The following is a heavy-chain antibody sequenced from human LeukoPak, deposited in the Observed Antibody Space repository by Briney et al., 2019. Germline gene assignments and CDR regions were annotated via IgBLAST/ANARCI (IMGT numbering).Heavy chain of an antibody. CDR3: ARDHDSSSWRDHYFDY. Sequence: GGSLRLSCAASGLTFSSYWMHWVRQAPGKGLVWVSRINSDGSSTSYADSVKGRFTISRDNAKNTLYLQMNSLRAEDTAVYYCARDHDSSSWRDHYFDYWGQGTLVTVSS. CDR1: GLTFSSYW. D-gene: IGHD6-13*01. V-gene: IGHV3-74*01. CDR2: INSDGSST. J-gene: IGHJ4*02.